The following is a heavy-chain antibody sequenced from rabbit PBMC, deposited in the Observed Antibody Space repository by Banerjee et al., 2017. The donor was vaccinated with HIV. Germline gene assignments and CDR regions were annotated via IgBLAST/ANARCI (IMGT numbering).Heavy chain of an antibody. V-gene: IGHV1S45*01. CDR3: ASSYAYAYAADL. Sequence: QEQLVESGGGLVQPEGSLTLTCTASGFSFSNNYYVCWVRQAPGKGLEWIACIYAGNSGTTYYASWVNGRFTISKSSSTTVDLKMTSLTAADTATYFCASSYAYAYAADLWVPGTLVTVS. CDR2: IYAGNSGTT. D-gene: IGHD6-1*01. J-gene: IGHJ4*01. CDR1: GFSFSNNYY.